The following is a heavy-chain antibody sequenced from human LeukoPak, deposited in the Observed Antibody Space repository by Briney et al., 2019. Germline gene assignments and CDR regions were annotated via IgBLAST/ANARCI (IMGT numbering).Heavy chain of an antibody. CDR3: ARRAGYYFDY. CDR1: GFTVSTNY. CDR2: IYSGGST. J-gene: IGHJ4*02. Sequence: GGSLRLSCAASGFTVSTNYMSWVRQAPGKGLEWVSVIYSGGSTYYADSVTGRFTISRDNSKNTLYLQMNSLRADDTGVYYCARRAGYYFDYWGQGTLVTVSS. V-gene: IGHV3-53*01.